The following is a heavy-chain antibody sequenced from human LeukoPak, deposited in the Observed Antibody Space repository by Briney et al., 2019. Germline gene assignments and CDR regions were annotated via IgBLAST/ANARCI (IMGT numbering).Heavy chain of an antibody. CDR2: ISYYGRNN. Sequence: GGSLRLSSAASGFTFSSYSMQWVSRAPPKEVEGVAGISYYGRNNYYEDSLKCRFTISRDNSKNTLYLQMDSLRAEDTAVYYCARIFGVVIDLDYWGKGIMVTV. J-gene: IGHJ4*02. V-gene: IGHV3-30*04. CDR3: ARIFGVVIDLDY. D-gene: IGHD3-3*01. CDR1: GFTFSSYS.